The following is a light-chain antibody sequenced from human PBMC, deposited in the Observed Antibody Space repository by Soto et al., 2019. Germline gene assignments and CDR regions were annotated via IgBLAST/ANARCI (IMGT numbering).Light chain of an antibody. Sequence: SSSNIGAGFDVHWYQQLPGTAPRVLIYGNSNRPSGVPDRFSGSKSVTSASLAITGLQAEDEADYYCQSYDSSLSGYVFGAGTKVTVL. CDR2: GNS. CDR1: SSNIGAGFD. J-gene: IGLJ1*01. V-gene: IGLV1-40*01. CDR3: QSYDSSLSGYV.